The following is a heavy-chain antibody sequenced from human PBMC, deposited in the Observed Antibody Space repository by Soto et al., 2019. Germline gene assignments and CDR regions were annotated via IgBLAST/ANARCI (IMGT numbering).Heavy chain of an antibody. CDR1: GGSISSGDYY. CDR3: ARDLVAAAGQIDS. CDR2: IYYSGST. Sequence: QVQLQESGPGLVKPSQTLSLTCTVSGGSISSGDYYWSWIRQPPGKGLEWIGYIYYSGSTYSNPSLKSRVTISVDTSKNQFSLKLSSVTAAATAVYYGARDLVAAAGQIDSWGQGTLVTVSS. D-gene: IGHD6-13*01. J-gene: IGHJ4*02. V-gene: IGHV4-30-4*01.